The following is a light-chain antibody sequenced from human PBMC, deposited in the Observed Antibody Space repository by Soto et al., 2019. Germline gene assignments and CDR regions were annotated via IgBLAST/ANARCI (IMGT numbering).Light chain of an antibody. J-gene: IGKJ4*01. CDR1: QSVSSY. V-gene: IGKV3-11*01. CDR3: KQSSTFPLT. Sequence: EIVLPQSPATLSLSPGERATLSCRASQSVSSYLAWYQQKPGQAPRLLIYDASNRATGIPVRFSGSGSGTDFTLTISSLEPEDFATYFCKQSSTFPLTVGGGTKVDIK. CDR2: DAS.